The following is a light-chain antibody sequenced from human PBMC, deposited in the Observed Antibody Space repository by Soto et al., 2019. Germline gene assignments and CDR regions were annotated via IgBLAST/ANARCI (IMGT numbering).Light chain of an antibody. V-gene: IGLV2-23*02. Sequence: CVRKQAASGSGAPGRASSISCTGTSSDVGSYNLVSWYQQHPGKAPKLMIYEVSKRPSGVSNRFSGSKSGNTASLTISGLQAEDEADYYCTSYAGDTAPYVFGTGTKVTVL. CDR3: TSYAGDTAPYV. CDR2: EVS. CDR1: SSDVGSYNL. J-gene: IGLJ1*01.